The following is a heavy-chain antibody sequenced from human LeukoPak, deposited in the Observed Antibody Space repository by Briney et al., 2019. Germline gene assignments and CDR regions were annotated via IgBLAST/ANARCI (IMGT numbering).Heavy chain of an antibody. D-gene: IGHD4-23*01. J-gene: IGHJ6*03. Sequence: SETLSLTCTVSGGSISSYYWSWIRQPPGKGLEWIGYIYYSGSTNYNPSLKSRVTISVDTSKNQFSLKLSSVTAADTAVYYCARETYGGNSNYYYMDVWGKGTTVTVSS. CDR3: ARETYGGNSNYYYMDV. V-gene: IGHV4-59*01. CDR1: GGSISSYY. CDR2: IYYSGST.